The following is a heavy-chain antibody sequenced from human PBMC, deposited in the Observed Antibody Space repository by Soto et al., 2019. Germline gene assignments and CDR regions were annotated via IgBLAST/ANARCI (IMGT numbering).Heavy chain of an antibody. Sequence: QVQLVQSGAEVKKPGASVKVSCTTSGYTFTLFGITWVRQAPGQGLEWMGWISPYNGDTKYAEKLEGRVTLTTDTSTVTAYMELTSLTSYDTAEYYCARGGQYRYIDYWGQGTLVTVSS. J-gene: IGHJ4*02. CDR3: ARGGQYRYIDY. V-gene: IGHV1-18*01. CDR1: GYTFTLFG. D-gene: IGHD2-2*02. CDR2: ISPYNGDT.